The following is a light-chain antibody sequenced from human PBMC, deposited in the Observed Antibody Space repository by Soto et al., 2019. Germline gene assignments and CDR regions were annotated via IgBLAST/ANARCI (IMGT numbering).Light chain of an antibody. CDR3: QQYVSWT. V-gene: IGKV3-20*01. CDR1: QSISSNF. CDR2: GAS. J-gene: IGKJ1*01. Sequence: EFVLTQSPGTLSVSPGERATLSCRASQSISSNFLAWYQQKPGQAPRLLIYGASSRATGITDRVSGSGSGTDFTLTISRLEPEDSAIYYCQQYVSWTFGQGTKVEIK.